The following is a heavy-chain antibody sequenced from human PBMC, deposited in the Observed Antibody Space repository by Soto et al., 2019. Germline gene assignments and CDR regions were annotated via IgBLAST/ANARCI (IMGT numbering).Heavy chain of an antibody. D-gene: IGHD6-13*01. CDR1: GYSFTSYW. CDR2: IDPSDSYT. J-gene: IGHJ6*02. Sequence: PGESLKISCKGSGYSFTSYWISWVRQMPGKGLEWMGRIDPSDSYTNYSPSFQGHVTISADKSISTAYLQWSSLKASDTAMYYCARHRSSSWYVGAYYYYGLDFWGQGTTVTVSS. CDR3: ARHRSSSWYVGAYYYYGLDF. V-gene: IGHV5-10-1*01.